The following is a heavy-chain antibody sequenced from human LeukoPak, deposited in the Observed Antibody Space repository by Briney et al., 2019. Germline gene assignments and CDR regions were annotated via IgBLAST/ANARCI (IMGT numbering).Heavy chain of an antibody. Sequence: ASVKVSCKASGYTFTSYYMHWVRQAPGQGLEWMGIINPSGGSTSYAQKFQGRVTMTRDTSTSTVYMELSSLRSEDTAVYYCARRGRVRGVIITLEDYYGMDVWGQGTTVTVSS. D-gene: IGHD3-10*01. CDR2: INPSGGST. V-gene: IGHV1-46*01. CDR1: GYTFTSYY. CDR3: ARRGRVRGVIITLEDYYGMDV. J-gene: IGHJ6*02.